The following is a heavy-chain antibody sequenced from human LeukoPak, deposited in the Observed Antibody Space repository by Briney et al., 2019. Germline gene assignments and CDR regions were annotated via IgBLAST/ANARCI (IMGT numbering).Heavy chain of an antibody. V-gene: IGHV1-58*02. D-gene: IGHD3-22*01. CDR1: GFTFTSSA. CDR3: AAEYTKYYYDSSGYYSHHHNWYFDL. Sequence: GASVKVSCKASGFTFTSSAMQWVRQARGQRLEWIGWIVVGSGNTNYAQKFQERVTITRDMSTSTAYMELSSLRSEDTAVYYCAAEYTKYYYDSSGYYSHHHNWYFDLWGRGTLVTVSS. CDR2: IVVGSGNT. J-gene: IGHJ2*01.